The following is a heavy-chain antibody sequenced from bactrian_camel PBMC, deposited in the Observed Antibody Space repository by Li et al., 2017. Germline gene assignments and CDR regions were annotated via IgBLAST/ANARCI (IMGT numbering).Heavy chain of an antibody. Sequence: VQLVESGGGLVQPGGSLRLSCVASGFTFGINGMSWVRQAPGKGLEWVSGFNTGGGTTFYADSVKGRFTISTDNAKSTLYLQMNSLKTEDTAEYYCAADAVNLQLARWYSYWGQETQVTVS. CDR3: AADAVNLQLARWYSY. CDR2: FNTGGGTT. J-gene: IGHJ4*01. CDR1: GFTFGING. V-gene: IGHV3S40*01. D-gene: IGHD6*01.